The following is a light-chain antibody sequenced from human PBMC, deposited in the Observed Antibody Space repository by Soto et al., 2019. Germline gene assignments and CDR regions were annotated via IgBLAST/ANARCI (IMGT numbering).Light chain of an antibody. Sequence: TVLTQSPGTLSLFPGERATLSCRASQSLRSDSLAWYQHTPGQAPRVVIYGASTRATGIPDTFSGSGSGTDFTLSISRLEPEDFAGYYGQHYYKSPETFGQGTKVEI. J-gene: IGKJ1*01. CDR2: GAS. CDR1: QSLRSDS. V-gene: IGKV3-20*01. CDR3: QHYYKSPET.